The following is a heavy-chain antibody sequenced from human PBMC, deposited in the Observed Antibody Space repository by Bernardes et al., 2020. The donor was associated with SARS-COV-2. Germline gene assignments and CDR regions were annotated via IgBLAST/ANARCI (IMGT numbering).Heavy chain of an antibody. V-gene: IGHV5-10-1*01. CDR3: ARQLTYYDILTDYHNSFDP. CDR2: IDPSDSYT. J-gene: IGHJ5*02. D-gene: IGHD3-9*01. CDR1: GYTFTNYW. Sequence: GESLKISCKGSGYTFTNYWITWVRQMPGKGLEWMGRIDPSDSYTKYSPSFQGHVTISADKSISTAYLQWSSLKASDTAMYYCARQLTYYDILTDYHNSFDPWGQGTLVTVSS.